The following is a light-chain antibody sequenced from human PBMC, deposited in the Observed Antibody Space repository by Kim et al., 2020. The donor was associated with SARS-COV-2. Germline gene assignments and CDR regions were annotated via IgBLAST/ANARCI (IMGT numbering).Light chain of an antibody. CDR2: AAS. V-gene: IGKV1-39*01. J-gene: IGKJ2*01. CDR1: QSISRY. CDR3: QQSYNTPYT. Sequence: DIQMTQSPSSLSASVGDRVTITCRASQSISRYLNWYQQKLGKAPKLLIYAASSLQSGVPSRFSGSGSGTDFTLTISSLQPEDFATYYCQQSYNTPYTLGQGTKLEI.